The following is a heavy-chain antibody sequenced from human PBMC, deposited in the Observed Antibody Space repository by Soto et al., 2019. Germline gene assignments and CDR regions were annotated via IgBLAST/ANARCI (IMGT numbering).Heavy chain of an antibody. J-gene: IGHJ1*01. CDR3: ATTPQSSLVVVISVSFQH. CDR1: GGTFSSYA. Sequence: GASVKVSWKASGGTFSSYAISWVRQAPGRGLEWMGGIIPIFGTANYAQKFQGRVTITADESTSTAYMELSSLRSEDTAVYYCATTPQSSLVVVISVSFQHWGQGTLVTVSS. D-gene: IGHD3-22*01. V-gene: IGHV1-69*13. CDR2: IIPIFGTA.